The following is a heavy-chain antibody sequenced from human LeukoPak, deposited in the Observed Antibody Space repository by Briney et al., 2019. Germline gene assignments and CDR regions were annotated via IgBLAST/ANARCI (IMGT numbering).Heavy chain of an antibody. CDR3: ARVGTYYDFWSGLDV. V-gene: IGHV3-48*03. CDR1: GFTFSSYE. CDR2: ISSSGSTI. J-gene: IGHJ6*04. Sequence: PGRSLRLSCAASGFTFSSYEMNWVRQAPGKGLEWVSYISSSGSTIYYADSVKGRFSISRDNAKNSLYLQMNSLRAEDTAVYYCARVGTYYDFWSGLDVWGKGTTVTVSS. D-gene: IGHD3-3*01.